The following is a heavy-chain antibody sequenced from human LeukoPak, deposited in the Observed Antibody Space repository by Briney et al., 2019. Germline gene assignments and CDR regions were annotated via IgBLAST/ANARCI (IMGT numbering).Heavy chain of an antibody. J-gene: IGHJ4*02. D-gene: IGHD6-25*01. CDR2: IYSGGST. V-gene: IGHV3-53*01. Sequence: AGGSLRLSCAVSGFTVSSNYMSWVRQAPGKGLEWVSVIYSGGSTYYADSVKGRFTISRDNSKNTLYLQMNSLRAEDTAVYYCARRAVYWGQGTLVTVSS. CDR1: GFTVSSNY. CDR3: ARRAVY.